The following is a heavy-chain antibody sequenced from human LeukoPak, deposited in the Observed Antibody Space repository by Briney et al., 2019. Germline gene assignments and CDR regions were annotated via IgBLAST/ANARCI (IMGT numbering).Heavy chain of an antibody. J-gene: IGHJ6*03. Sequence: PGGSLRLSCAASGFTFSSYSMNWVRQAPGKGLKWVSSISSSSTYIYYADSVKGRFTISRDNAKNSLYLQMNSLRAEDTAVYYCARDPYSGSYGPYYYYYMDVWGKGTTVTISS. D-gene: IGHD1-26*01. CDR1: GFTFSSYS. V-gene: IGHV3-21*01. CDR3: ARDPYSGSYGPYYYYYMDV. CDR2: ISSSSTYI.